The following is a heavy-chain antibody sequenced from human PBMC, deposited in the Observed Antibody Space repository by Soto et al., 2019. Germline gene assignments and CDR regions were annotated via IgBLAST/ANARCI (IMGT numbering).Heavy chain of an antibody. Sequence: WASVKVSCKASGYTFTSYGISWVRQAPGQGLEWMGWISAYNGNTNYAQKLQGRVTMTTDTSTSTAYMELRSLRSDDTAVYYCARDAPYDSSGYYYGWFDPWGQGTLVTVSS. CDR3: ARDAPYDSSGYYYGWFDP. J-gene: IGHJ5*02. CDR1: GYTFTSYG. CDR2: ISAYNGNT. D-gene: IGHD3-22*01. V-gene: IGHV1-18*04.